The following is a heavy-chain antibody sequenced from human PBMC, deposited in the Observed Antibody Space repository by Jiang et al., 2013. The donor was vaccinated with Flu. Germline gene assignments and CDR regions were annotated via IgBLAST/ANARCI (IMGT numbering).Heavy chain of an antibody. Sequence: VKSRITINPDTSKNQFSLQLNSVTPEDTAVYYCARAKKGFFDYWGQGTLVTVSS. CDR3: ARAKKGFFDY. V-gene: IGHV6-1*01. J-gene: IGHJ4*02.